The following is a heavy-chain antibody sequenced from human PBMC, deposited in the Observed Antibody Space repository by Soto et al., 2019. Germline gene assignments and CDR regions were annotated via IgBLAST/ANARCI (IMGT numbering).Heavy chain of an antibody. Sequence: QVQLVQSGAEVKKPGASVKVSCKASGYTFTSYDINWVRQATGQGLEWMGWMNPNSGTTGYAQKFQGRVTMTKNTSRSTAYMELSSLRSEDTAVYYCARERTGTARMDVWGQGTTVTVSS. CDR1: GYTFTSYD. V-gene: IGHV1-8*01. J-gene: IGHJ6*02. CDR2: MNPNSGTT. CDR3: ARERTGTARMDV. D-gene: IGHD1-1*01.